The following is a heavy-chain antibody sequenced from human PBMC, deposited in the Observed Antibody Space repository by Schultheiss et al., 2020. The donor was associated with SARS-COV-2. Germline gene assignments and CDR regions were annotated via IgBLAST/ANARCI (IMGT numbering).Heavy chain of an antibody. CDR1: GFTFSSYG. Sequence: GESLKISCAASGFTFSSYGMHWVRQAPGKGLEWVAVISYDGSNKYYADSVKGRFTISRDNAKNSVYLQMNNLRVEDTAVYYCARDSKGGRDYWTGALIFYGMDVWGQGTTVTVSS. V-gene: IGHV3-30*03. CDR3: ARDSKGGRDYWTGALIFYGMDV. D-gene: IGHD3/OR15-3a*01. CDR2: ISYDGSNK. J-gene: IGHJ6*02.